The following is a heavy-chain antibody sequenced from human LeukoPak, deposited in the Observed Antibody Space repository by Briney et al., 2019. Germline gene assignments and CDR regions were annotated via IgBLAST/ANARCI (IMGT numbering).Heavy chain of an antibody. CDR3: ARGHYTSAWYWYFDL. CDR2: MYYSGST. D-gene: IGHD6-19*01. Sequence: SETLSLTCTVSGGSIRSYYWSWIRQPPGKGLEWIGYMYYSGSTKYNPSLKSRVTISLDTSKNHFSLELSSVTAADTVVYYCARGHYTSAWYWYFDLWGRGTLVTVSS. J-gene: IGHJ2*01. V-gene: IGHV4-59*12. CDR1: GGSIRSYY.